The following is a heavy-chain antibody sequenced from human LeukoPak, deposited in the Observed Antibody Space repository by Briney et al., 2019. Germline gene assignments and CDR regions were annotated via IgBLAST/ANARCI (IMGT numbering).Heavy chain of an antibody. CDR2: ISGSGGST. Sequence: PGGSLRLSCAASGFTFSTYVMSWVRQAPGKGLEWVSAISGSGGSTYYADSVKGLFTISRDNSKNTLYLQMNSLGADDTAVYYCAKGNWRYFDYWGQGTLVTVSS. V-gene: IGHV3-23*01. CDR3: AKGNWRYFDY. J-gene: IGHJ4*02. CDR1: GFTFSTYV. D-gene: IGHD1-1*01.